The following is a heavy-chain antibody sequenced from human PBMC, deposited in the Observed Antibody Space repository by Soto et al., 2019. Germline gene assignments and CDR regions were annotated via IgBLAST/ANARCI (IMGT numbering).Heavy chain of an antibody. D-gene: IGHD1-26*01. Sequence: GGSLRLSCAASGFTFSSYGMHWVRQAPGKGLEWVAVIWYDGSNKYYADSVKGRFTISRDNSKNTLYLQMNSLRAEDTAVYYCASEECELDFFAYWGQGTLDTVSS. CDR2: IWYDGSNK. V-gene: IGHV3-33*01. CDR3: ASEECELDFFAY. CDR1: GFTFSSYG. J-gene: IGHJ4*02.